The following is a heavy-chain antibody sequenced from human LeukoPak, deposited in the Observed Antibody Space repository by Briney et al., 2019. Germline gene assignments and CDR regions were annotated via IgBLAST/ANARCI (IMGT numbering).Heavy chain of an antibody. J-gene: IGHJ4*02. CDR3: ATDLALITFGGVIGFDY. Sequence: SVKVSCKASGGTFSSYAISWVRQAPGQGLEWMGRIIPILGIANYAQKFQGRVTMTEDTSTDTAYMELSSLRSEDTAVYYCATDLALITFGGVIGFDYWGQGTLVTVSS. V-gene: IGHV1-69*04. CDR2: IIPILGIA. CDR1: GGTFSSYA. D-gene: IGHD3-16*01.